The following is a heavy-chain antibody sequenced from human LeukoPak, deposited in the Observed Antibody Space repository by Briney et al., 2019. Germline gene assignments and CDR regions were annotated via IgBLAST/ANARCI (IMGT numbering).Heavy chain of an antibody. D-gene: IGHD3-22*01. J-gene: IGHJ4*02. CDR1: GFTFSSYA. Sequence: TGGSLRLSCAASGFTFSSYAMNWVRQAQGKGLEWVSGISGSGGSTYYADSVKGRFTISRDNSKNTLYLQMNSLRAEDTAVYYCAKDLAHYYDSSGSDYWGQGTLVTVSS. V-gene: IGHV3-23*01. CDR3: AKDLAHYYDSSGSDY. CDR2: ISGSGGST.